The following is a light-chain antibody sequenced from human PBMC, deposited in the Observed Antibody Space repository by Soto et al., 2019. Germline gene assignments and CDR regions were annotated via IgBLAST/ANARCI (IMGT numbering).Light chain of an antibody. Sequence: QSALTQPASVSGSPGQSITISCTRTNSDVGGYNYVSWYQQHPGKAPKLMIHDVSNRPSGVSNRFSGFKSGNTASLTISGLQAEDEADYYCSSYTGSSTLVVFGGGTKVTVL. CDR2: DVS. J-gene: IGLJ2*01. V-gene: IGLV2-14*03. CDR1: NSDVGGYNY. CDR3: SSYTGSSTLVV.